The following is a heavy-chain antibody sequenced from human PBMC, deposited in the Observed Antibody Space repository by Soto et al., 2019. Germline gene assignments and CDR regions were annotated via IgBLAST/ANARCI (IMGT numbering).Heavy chain of an antibody. J-gene: IGHJ6*02. CDR2: IVVGSGNT. D-gene: IGHD1-7*01. CDR1: GFTFTSSA. V-gene: IGHV1-58*01. CDR3: AAEGMELLSGRFGYSYYGVDV. Sequence: SVKVSCKASGFTFTSSAVQWVRQARGQRLEWIGWIVVGSGNTNYAQKFQERVTITRDMSTSTAYMELSSLRSEDTAVYYCAAEGMELLSGRFGYSYYGVDVWGQGTTVTVSS.